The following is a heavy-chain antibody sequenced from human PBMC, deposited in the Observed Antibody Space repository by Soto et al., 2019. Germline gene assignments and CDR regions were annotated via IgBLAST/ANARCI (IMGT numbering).Heavy chain of an antibody. V-gene: IGHV1-69*12. D-gene: IGHD3-3*01. CDR3: ARDVSPTSFGVVIIRGDAFDI. CDR2: IIPIFGTA. J-gene: IGHJ3*02. Sequence: QVQLVQSGAEVKKPGSSVKVSCKASGGTFSSYAISWVRQAPGQGLEWMGGIIPIFGTANYAQKVQGRVRITADESTSTAYMELSSLRSEGTAVYYCARDVSPTSFGVVIIRGDAFDIWGQGTMVTVSS. CDR1: GGTFSSYA.